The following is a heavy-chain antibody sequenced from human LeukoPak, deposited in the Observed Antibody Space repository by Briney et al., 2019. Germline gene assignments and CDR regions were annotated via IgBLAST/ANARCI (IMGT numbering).Heavy chain of an antibody. CDR3: GSCLAYCRETSLGNDAFDI. CDR1: GFTFSSYA. Sequence: GGSLRLSCAASGFTFSSYAMHWVRQAPGKGLEWVAVISYDGIDKYYADSVKGRFTVSRDNFMNTLYLQMNSLRDEDTAVYYCGSCLAYCRETSLGNDAFDIWGQGTKVTVSS. CDR2: ISYDGIDK. V-gene: IGHV3-30-3*01. J-gene: IGHJ3*02. D-gene: IGHD2-21*01.